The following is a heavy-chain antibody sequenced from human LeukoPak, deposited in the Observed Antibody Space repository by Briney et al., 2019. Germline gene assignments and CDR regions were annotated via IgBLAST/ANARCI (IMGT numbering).Heavy chain of an antibody. D-gene: IGHD6-19*01. J-gene: IGHJ5*02. CDR2: IYYSGST. CDR1: GGSIATYY. Sequence: SETLSLTCAVSGGSIATYYWSWIRQPPGKGLEWIGYIYYSGSTNYNPSLKSRVTISVDTSKNQFSLKLSAVTAADTAVYYCARTRIAVATLWFDPWGQGTLVTVSS. CDR3: ARTRIAVATLWFDP. V-gene: IGHV4-59*01.